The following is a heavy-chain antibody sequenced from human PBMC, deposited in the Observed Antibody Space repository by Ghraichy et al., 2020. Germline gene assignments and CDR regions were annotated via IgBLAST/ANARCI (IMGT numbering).Heavy chain of an antibody. CDR2: LSGSGGNI. J-gene: IGHJ4*02. D-gene: IGHD6-19*01. V-gene: IGHV3-23*01. CDR1: GFTFSNYA. Sequence: GGSLRLSCAASGFTFSNYAMTWVRQAPGKGLEWVSVLSGSGGNIYYADSVKGRFTISRDNSKNTLYLQMNSLRAEDTAVYYCAKDGSGYNSGWFHFNYWGQGTLVTVSS. CDR3: AKDGSGYNSGWFHFNY.